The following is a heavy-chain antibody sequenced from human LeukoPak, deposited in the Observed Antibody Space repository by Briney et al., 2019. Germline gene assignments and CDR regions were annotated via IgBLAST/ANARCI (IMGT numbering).Heavy chain of an antibody. J-gene: IGHJ4*02. CDR1: GFTVSSNY. CDR2: ISGSGGST. D-gene: IGHD5-12*01. V-gene: IGHV3-23*01. Sequence: QSGGSLRLSCAASGFTVSSNYMSWVRQAPGKGLEWVSAISGSGGSTYYADSVKGRFTISRDNSKNTLYLQMNSLRAEDTAVYYCAKETPPPNKRGYSGYWDYWGQGTLVTVSS. CDR3: AKETPPPNKRGYSGYWDY.